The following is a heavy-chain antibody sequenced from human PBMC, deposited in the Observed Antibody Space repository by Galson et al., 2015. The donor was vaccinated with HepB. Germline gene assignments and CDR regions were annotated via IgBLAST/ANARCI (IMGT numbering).Heavy chain of an antibody. CDR2: IYPGDSDT. CDR1: GYSYVSYW. J-gene: IGHJ6*02. D-gene: IGHD5-24*01. CDR3: AINPRYGVMDV. V-gene: IGHV5-51*01. Sequence: QSGAEVNKTGESLKISCKAFGYSYVSYWIGWVRQIPGKGLEWMGIIYPGDSDTRYSPSFQGQVTLSADKSISTAYLQWSSLKAADTAIYYLAINPRYGVMDVWGQGTTVTVSS.